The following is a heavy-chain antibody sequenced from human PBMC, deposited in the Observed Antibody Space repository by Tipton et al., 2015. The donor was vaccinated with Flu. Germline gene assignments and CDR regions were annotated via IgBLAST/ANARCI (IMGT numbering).Heavy chain of an antibody. D-gene: IGHD3-22*01. CDR1: GFTFSSYG. J-gene: IGHJ6*02. CDR3: AKDSSPTMIVVVISPMDV. Sequence: SLRLSCAASGFTFSSYGMHWVRQAPGKGLEWVAVISYDGSNKYYADSVKGRFTISRDNSKNTLYLQMNSLRAEDAAVYYCAKDSSPTMIVVVISPMDVWGQGTTVTVSS. CDR2: ISYDGSNK. V-gene: IGHV3-30*18.